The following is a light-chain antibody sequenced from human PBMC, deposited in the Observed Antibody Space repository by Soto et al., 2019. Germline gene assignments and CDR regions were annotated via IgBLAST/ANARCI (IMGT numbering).Light chain of an antibody. J-gene: IGLJ3*02. CDR3: GTWDSGRSAGV. V-gene: IGLV1-51*01. Sequence: QSILTQPPSVSAAAGQTVTISCTGSGSNIAYNLVSWYQQLPKTAPTLLIPANDEGPSGIRDRFSASKSCTSATLAITGLQPGDEAVDYCGTWDSGRSAGVFGGGTKLTVL. CDR1: GSNIAYNL. CDR2: AND.